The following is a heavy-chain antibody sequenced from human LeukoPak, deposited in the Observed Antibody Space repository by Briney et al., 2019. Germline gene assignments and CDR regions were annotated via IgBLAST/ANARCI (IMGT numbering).Heavy chain of an antibody. CDR3: AREGTASGSFNYYYYYMDV. D-gene: IGHD3-10*01. J-gene: IGHJ6*03. CDR2: ISGSGTTI. CDR1: GFTFSSYE. V-gene: IGHV3-48*03. Sequence: GGSLRLSCAASGFTFSSYEMSWVRQAPGKGLEWISYISGSGTTIYYAGSVQGRFTISRDNAKNSLYLQMNSLRAEDAAVYYCAREGTASGSFNYYYYYMDVWGKGTTVTVSS.